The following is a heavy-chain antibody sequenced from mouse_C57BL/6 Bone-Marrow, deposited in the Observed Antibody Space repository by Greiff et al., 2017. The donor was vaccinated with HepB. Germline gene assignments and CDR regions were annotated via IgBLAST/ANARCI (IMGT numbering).Heavy chain of an antibody. J-gene: IGHJ4*01. V-gene: IGHV10-1*01. Sequence: GGGLVQPKGSLKLSCAASGFSFNTYAMNWVRQAPGKGLEWVARIRSKSNNYATYYADSVKDRFTISRDDSESMLYLQMNNLKTEDTAMYYCVRGTFYYSNYHYYAMDYWGQGTSVTVSS. D-gene: IGHD2-5*01. CDR2: IRSKSNNYAT. CDR1: GFSFNTYA. CDR3: VRGTFYYSNYHYYAMDY.